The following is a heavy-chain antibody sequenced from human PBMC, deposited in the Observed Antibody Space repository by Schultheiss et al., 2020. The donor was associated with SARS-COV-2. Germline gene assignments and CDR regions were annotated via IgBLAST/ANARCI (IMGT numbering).Heavy chain of an antibody. D-gene: IGHD2-21*01. V-gene: IGHV3-NL1*01. CDR3: ARYCGGDCYDAFDI. J-gene: IGHJ3*02. CDR1: GFTFSSYG. Sequence: GGSLRLSCAASGFTFSSYGMHWVRQAPGKGLEWVAVIYSGGSTYYADSVKGRFTISRDNAKNSLYLQMNSLRAEDTAVYYCARYCGGDCYDAFDIWGQGTMVTVS. CDR2: IYSGGST.